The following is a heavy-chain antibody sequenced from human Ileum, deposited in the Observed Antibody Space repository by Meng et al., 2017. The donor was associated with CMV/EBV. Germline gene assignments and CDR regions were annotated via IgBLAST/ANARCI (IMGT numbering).Heavy chain of an antibody. CDR3: ARDGDRGGDHSWGYFDY. D-gene: IGHD2-21*01. V-gene: IGHV3-48*04. J-gene: IGHJ4*02. CDR1: GFSFSTYS. CDR2: ISWSSATV. Sequence: GGSLRLSCAASGFSFSTYSVNWVRQAPGKGPEWISYISWSSATVYYADSVKGRFTISRDNAKNSLYLHMNSLTAADTAVYYCARDGDRGGDHSWGYFDYWGPGTLVTVSS.